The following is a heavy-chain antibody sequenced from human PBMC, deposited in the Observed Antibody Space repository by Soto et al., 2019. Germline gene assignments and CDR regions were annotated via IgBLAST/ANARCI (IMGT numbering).Heavy chain of an antibody. J-gene: IGHJ4*02. D-gene: IGHD1-1*01. CDR2: ISAYNGNT. V-gene: IGHV1-18*01. CDR1: GYTFTNYG. Sequence: QVQLVQSGNEVKEPGASVKVSCKTSGYTFTNYGITWVRQAPGQGLEWIGWISAYNGNTNSAHHIRARVSLTTDPSTSTAYMELRSLRSDDTAVYYCARPTGTSDLDYWGQGTLVTVSS. CDR3: ARPTGTSDLDY.